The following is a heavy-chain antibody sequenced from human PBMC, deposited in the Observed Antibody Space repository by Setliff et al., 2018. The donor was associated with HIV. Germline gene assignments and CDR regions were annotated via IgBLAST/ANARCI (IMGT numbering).Heavy chain of an antibody. J-gene: IGHJ6*02. D-gene: IGHD2-15*01. CDR3: ARGSGGYCSGGSCYFGFGLAL. Sequence: SVKVSCKASGGILSTYATIWVRQAPGQGLEWLGGIIPLFGRANYAQKFQGRVTITADESTSTAYMELSSLGSADTAVYYCARGSGGYCSGGSCYFGFGLALWGQGTTVTVSS. CDR2: IIPLFGRA. V-gene: IGHV1-69*13. CDR1: GGILSTYA.